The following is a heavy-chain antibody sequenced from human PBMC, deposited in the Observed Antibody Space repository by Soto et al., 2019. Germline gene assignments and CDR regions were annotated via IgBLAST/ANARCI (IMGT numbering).Heavy chain of an antibody. D-gene: IGHD3-10*01. CDR2: ISGAGDRT. V-gene: IGHV3-23*01. Sequence: EAQLLESGGSLVQPGGSLRLSCAASGFSFSSYAMTWVRQAPGKGLEWVSMISGAGDRTYYADSVKGRFTISRDNSKNTLYLQVNSLRAEDTAVYHCAKATRGPLSSRRSDANHLDSWGQGTLVTVSS. CDR1: GFSFSSYA. CDR3: AKATRGPLSSRRSDANHLDS. J-gene: IGHJ4*02.